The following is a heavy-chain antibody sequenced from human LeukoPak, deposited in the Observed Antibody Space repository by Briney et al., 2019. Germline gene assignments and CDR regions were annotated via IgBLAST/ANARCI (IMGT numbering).Heavy chain of an antibody. CDR1: GFTFSSYG. CDR2: ISYDGSNK. CDR3: ARALLPPYAVTGDDRPHYGMDV. D-gene: IGHD2-21*02. V-gene: IGHV3-30*03. J-gene: IGHJ6*02. Sequence: QTGGSLRLSCAASGFTFSSYGMHWVRQAPGKGLEWVAVISYDGSNKYYADSVKGRFTISRDNAKNALYLQMTSLRAEDTAVYYCARALLPPYAVTGDDRPHYGMDVWGQGTTVTVSS.